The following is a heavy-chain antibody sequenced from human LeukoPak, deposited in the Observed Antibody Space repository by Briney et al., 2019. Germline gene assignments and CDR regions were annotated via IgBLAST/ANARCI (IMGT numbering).Heavy chain of an antibody. CDR1: GYTFTDYY. J-gene: IGHJ6*02. V-gene: IGHV1-2*02. Sequence: ASVKVSCKASGYTFTDYYMHWVRQAPGQGLEWMGWLNPNSGDTNYAQKFQGRVSMTRDTSISTAYLQWSSLKASDTAMYYCARLGDYGMDVWGQGTTVAVSS. CDR3: ARLGDYGMDV. CDR2: LNPNSGDT.